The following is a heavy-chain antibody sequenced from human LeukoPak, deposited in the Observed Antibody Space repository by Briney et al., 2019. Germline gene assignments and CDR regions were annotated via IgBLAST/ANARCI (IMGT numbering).Heavy chain of an antibody. V-gene: IGHV4-59*01. J-gene: IGHJ4*02. CDR1: GGSISSYY. Sequence: KPSETLSLTCTVSGGSISSYYWSWLRQPPGKGLEWIGYIYYSGSTNYNPSLKSRVTISVDTSKNQFSLKLSSVTAADTAVYYCARANYGSGSYYGFDYWGQGTLVTVSS. CDR3: ARANYGSGSYYGFDY. D-gene: IGHD3-10*01. CDR2: IYYSGST.